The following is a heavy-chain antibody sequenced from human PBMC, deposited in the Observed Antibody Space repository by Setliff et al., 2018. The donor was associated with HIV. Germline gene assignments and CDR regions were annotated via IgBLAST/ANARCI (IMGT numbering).Heavy chain of an antibody. CDR2: IYYSGNP. Sequence: SETLSLTCTVSGGSISSGYYYWSWIRQHPGKGLEWIGYIYYSGNPFYNPSLRSRVTISLDTSKNQFSLKLSSVTAADTAVYYCARGFDYAQRPPLYYYMDVWGKGTTVTVS. D-gene: IGHD2-2*01. V-gene: IGHV4-31*02. J-gene: IGHJ6*03. CDR1: GGSISSGYYY. CDR3: ARGFDYAQRPPLYYYMDV.